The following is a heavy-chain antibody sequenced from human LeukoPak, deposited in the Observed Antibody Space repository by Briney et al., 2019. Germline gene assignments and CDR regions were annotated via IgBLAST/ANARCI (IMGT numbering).Heavy chain of an antibody. CDR3: ARIPGTTGLGYYFDY. CDR1: GYTFTGYY. CDR2: INPNSGGT. D-gene: IGHD1-1*01. J-gene: IGHJ4*02. Sequence: PSASVKVSCKASGYTFTGYYMHWARQAPGQGLEWMGWINPNSGGTNYAQKFQGRVTMTRDTSISTAYMELSRLRSDDTAVYYCARIPGTTGLGYYFDYWGQGTLVTVSS. V-gene: IGHV1-2*02.